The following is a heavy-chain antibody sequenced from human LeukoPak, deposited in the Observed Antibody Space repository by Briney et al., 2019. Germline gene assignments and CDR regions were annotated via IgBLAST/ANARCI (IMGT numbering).Heavy chain of an antibody. Sequence: PGGSLRLSCAASGFTFSSYGMHWVRQAPGKGLEWVAVIWYDGSNKYYADSVKGRFTISRDNSKNTLYLQMNSLRAEDTAVYYCARDRYSSGWLYYYGMDVWGQGTTVTVSS. D-gene: IGHD6-19*01. CDR3: ARDRYSSGWLYYYGMDV. V-gene: IGHV3-33*01. CDR2: IWYDGSNK. J-gene: IGHJ6*02. CDR1: GFTFSSYG.